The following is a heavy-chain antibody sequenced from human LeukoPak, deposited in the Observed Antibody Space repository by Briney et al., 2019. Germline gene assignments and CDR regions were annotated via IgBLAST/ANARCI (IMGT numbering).Heavy chain of an antibody. D-gene: IGHD1-26*01. CDR2: MRPNSGKT. Sequence: ASVKVSCKTSGYPFINYDINWVRQASGQGLEWMGWMRPNSGKTGYAQNFQGRVTMTRYISISTAYMELSSLRFEDTAVYYCARERGGQAGSYFPSWGQGTLVTVSS. J-gene: IGHJ4*02. V-gene: IGHV1-8*01. CDR1: GYPFINYD. CDR3: ARERGGQAGSYFPS.